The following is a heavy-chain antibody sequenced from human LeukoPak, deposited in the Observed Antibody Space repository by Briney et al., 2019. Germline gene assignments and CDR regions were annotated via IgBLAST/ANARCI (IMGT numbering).Heavy chain of an antibody. CDR1: GFTFSSYS. J-gene: IGHJ4*02. CDR3: ASDPHTVTRDY. CDR2: VSSSSSYI. V-gene: IGHV3-21*01. D-gene: IGHD4-17*01. Sequence: PGGSLRLSCAASGFTFSSYSMNWVRQAPGKGLEWVSSVSSSSSYIYYADSVKGRFTISRDNAKNSLYLQMNSLRAEDTAVYYCASDPHTVTRDYWGQGTLVTVSS.